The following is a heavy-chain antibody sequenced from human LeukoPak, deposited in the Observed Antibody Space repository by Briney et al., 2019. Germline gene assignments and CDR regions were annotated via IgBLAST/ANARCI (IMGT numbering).Heavy chain of an antibody. CDR2: IIPIFGTA. CDR1: GGTFSSYA. CDR3: ARGQGSSGWSKLYYYYGMDV. D-gene: IGHD6-19*01. J-gene: IGHJ6*02. V-gene: IGHV1-69*13. Sequence: SVNVSCKASGGTFSSYAISWVRQAPGQGLEWMGGIIPIFGTANYAQKFQGRVTITADESTSTAYMELSSLRSEDTAVYYCARGQGSSGWSKLYYYYGMDVWGQGTTVTVSS.